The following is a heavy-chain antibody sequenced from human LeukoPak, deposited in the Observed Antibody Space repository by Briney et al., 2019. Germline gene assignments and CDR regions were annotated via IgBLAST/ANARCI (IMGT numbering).Heavy chain of an antibody. D-gene: IGHD5-12*01. CDR2: ISYNGNSK. CDR3: AKNLDGVATYFDY. J-gene: IGHJ4*02. CDR1: GFTISSHG. V-gene: IGHV3-30*18. Sequence: PGGSLRLSCAVSGFTISSHGMHWVRQAPGKGLEWVAMISYNGNSKYYGDSVKGRFTISRDNSKNTLYLQMDSLRAEDAAVYHCAKNLDGVATYFDYWGQGTLVTVSS.